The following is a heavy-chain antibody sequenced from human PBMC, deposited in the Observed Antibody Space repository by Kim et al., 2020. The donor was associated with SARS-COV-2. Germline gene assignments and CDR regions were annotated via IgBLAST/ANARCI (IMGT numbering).Heavy chain of an antibody. D-gene: IGHD1-20*01. CDR2: IYSGGGTT. J-gene: IGHJ4*02. Sequence: GGSRRLSCAASGFAFRSYAMSWVRQAPGKGLEWVSLIYSGGGTTYFADSVKDRFITSRDNSQNKLFLQMNSLRADDTALYYFAKAWGPTTGAHNDCGQGT. V-gene: IGHV3-23*03. CDR3: AKAWGPTTGAHND. CDR1: GFAFRSYA.